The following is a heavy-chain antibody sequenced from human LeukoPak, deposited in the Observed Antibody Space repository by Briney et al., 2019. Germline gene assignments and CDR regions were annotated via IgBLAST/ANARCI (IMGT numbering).Heavy chain of an antibody. V-gene: IGHV3-64*01. CDR3: ARATGYCSRTSCYFDS. CDR1: GFTFIDYA. Sequence: GGSLGLSCAASGFTFIDYAIHWVRQAPGKGLEYVSAISVGGDITYFANSVKGRFSASRDNAKNTVHLQLGSVRADDMAVYYCARATGYCSRTSCYFDSWGPGTLVTVSS. J-gene: IGHJ4*02. D-gene: IGHD2-2*01. CDR2: ISVGGDIT.